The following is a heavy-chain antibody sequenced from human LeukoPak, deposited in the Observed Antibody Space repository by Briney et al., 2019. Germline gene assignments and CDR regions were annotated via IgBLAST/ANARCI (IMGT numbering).Heavy chain of an antibody. CDR1: GGSISSSSYY. CDR3: ARMYYDILTGRRYYFDY. J-gene: IGHJ4*02. Sequence: PSETLSLTCTVSGGSISSSSYYWGWIRQPPGKGLEWIGSIYYSGSTYYNPSLKSRVTISVDTSKNQFSLKLSSVTAADTAVYYCARMYYDILTGRRYYFDYWGQGTLVTVSS. CDR2: IYYSGST. V-gene: IGHV4-39*07. D-gene: IGHD3-9*01.